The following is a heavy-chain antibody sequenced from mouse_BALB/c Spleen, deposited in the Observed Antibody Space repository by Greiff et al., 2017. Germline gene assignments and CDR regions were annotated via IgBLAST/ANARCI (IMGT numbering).Heavy chain of an antibody. Sequence: DAGGGLVQPKGSLKLSCAASGFTFNTNAMNWVRQAPGKGLEWVARIRSKSNNYATYYADSVKDRFTISRDDSQSMLYLQMNNLKTEDTAMYYCVRDLHYYGSSYEAWFAYWGQGTLVTVSA. D-gene: IGHD1-1*01. CDR1: GFTFNTNA. CDR3: VRDLHYYGSSYEAWFAY. CDR2: IRSKSNNYAT. J-gene: IGHJ3*01. V-gene: IGHV10S3*01.